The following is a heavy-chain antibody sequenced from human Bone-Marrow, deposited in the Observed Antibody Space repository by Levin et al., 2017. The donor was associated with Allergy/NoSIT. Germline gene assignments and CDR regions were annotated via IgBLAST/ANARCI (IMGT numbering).Heavy chain of an antibody. CDR3: ARDANGIY. J-gene: IGHJ4*02. CDR2: IYSVGST. Sequence: ASVKVSCAASGITVGNNYMSGVRQTPGKRLEWVAVIYSVGSTYYADSVKGRFTISRDSVKNTVYLQMNNLRGEDTAVYYCARDANGIYWGQGTLVTVSS. CDR1: GITVGNNY. V-gene: IGHV3-66*01. D-gene: IGHD1-1*01.